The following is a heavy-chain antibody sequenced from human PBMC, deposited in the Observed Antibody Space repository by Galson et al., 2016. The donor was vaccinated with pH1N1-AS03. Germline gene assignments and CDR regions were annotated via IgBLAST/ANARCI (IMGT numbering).Heavy chain of an antibody. V-gene: IGHV3-21*01. J-gene: IGHJ4*02. Sequence: SLRLSCAASGFTFNGYSMNWVRQPPGKGLEWVSSISSSGGNRSYPDSVRGRFTISRDNARNSLYLQMNSLRAEDTAVYYCAKEKETSRGWYGEFGYWGQGTVVTVSS. CDR3: AKEKETSRGWYGEFGY. CDR2: ISSSGGNR. CDR1: GFTFNGYS. D-gene: IGHD6-19*01.